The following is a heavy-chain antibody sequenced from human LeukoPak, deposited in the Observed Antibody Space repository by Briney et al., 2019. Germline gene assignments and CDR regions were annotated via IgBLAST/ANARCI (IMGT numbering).Heavy chain of an antibody. V-gene: IGHV1-8*01. D-gene: IGHD3-10*01. J-gene: IGHJ6*03. CDR2: MNPNSSNT. CDR3: ARGVLWFGDRRTLIGYMDV. CDR1: GYTFTSYD. Sequence: GASVKVSCKASGYTFTSYDINWVRHATGQGLELMGLMNPNSSNTGYAHKFQGRVTMTRNTSISTAYMELSSLRSEDTAVYYCARGVLWFGDRRTLIGYMDVWGKGTPVTISS.